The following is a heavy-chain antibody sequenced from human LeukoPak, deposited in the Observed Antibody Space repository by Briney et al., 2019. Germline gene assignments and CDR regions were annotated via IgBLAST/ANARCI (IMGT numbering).Heavy chain of an antibody. CDR3: ARALNGGCMDV. D-gene: IGHD3-10*01. CDR1: GFTFSSYG. CDR2: IWYDGSNK. V-gene: IGHV3-33*01. Sequence: PGGSLRLSCAASGFTFSSYGMHWVRQAPGKGLEWVAVIWYDGSNKYYADSVKGRFTISRDNSKNTLYLQMNSLRAEDTAVYYCARALNGGCMDVWGKGTTVTVSS. J-gene: IGHJ6*03.